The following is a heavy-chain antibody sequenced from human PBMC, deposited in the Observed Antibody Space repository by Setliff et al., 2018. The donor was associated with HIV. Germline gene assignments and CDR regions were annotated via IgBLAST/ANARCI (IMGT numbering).Heavy chain of an antibody. Sequence: GGSLRLSCAVSGFTFNDYYMSWIRQAPGKGLEWVAFIRLDGSDKFYADSVKGRFTISRDNSKNTLYLQMDSLRAEDTALYYCAKDQGYWGQGTLVTVSS. V-gene: IGHV3-30*02. CDR3: AKDQGY. CDR2: IRLDGSDK. CDR1: GFTFNDYY. J-gene: IGHJ4*02.